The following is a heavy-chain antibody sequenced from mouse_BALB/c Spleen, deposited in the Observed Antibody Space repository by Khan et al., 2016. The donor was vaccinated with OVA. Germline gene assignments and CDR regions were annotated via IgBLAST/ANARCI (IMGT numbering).Heavy chain of an antibody. Sequence: VQLQQSGAELVRPGVSVKISCKGSGYTFTDFTLHWVKQSHAMSLEWIGVISTYYGDATYNQRFKDKATMTVDKSSSTAYMELARLPSEDSAIYYCTEGGGGNRFAYWGQGTLVTVSA. CDR1: GYTFTDFT. CDR2: ISTYYGDA. J-gene: IGHJ3*01. V-gene: IGHV1S137*01. CDR3: TEGGGGNRFAY.